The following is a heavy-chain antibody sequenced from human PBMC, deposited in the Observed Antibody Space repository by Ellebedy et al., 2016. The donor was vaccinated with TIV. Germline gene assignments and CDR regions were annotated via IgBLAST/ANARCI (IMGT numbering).Heavy chain of an antibody. Sequence: GGSLRLXXVVSGFTFSNYWMYWVRQAPGKGLEWISRIKGDGSEKDYADPVNGRFTISRDNAKNTLYLQMNSLRAADTAVYYCARDLGQDIASGPVATRDYWGQGTRVTVSS. D-gene: IGHD2-15*01. CDR2: IKGDGSEK. CDR3: ARDLGQDIASGPVATRDY. J-gene: IGHJ4*02. V-gene: IGHV3-74*01. CDR1: GFTFSNYW.